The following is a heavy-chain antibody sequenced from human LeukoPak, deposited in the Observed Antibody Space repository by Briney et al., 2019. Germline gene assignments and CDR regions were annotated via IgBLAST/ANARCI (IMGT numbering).Heavy chain of an antibody. V-gene: IGHV3-48*03. CDR3: ARDRSIIMDRGTPDAFDI. J-gene: IGHJ3*02. D-gene: IGHD3-10*01. CDR2: VSVSGDEI. Sequence: GGSLRLSCVGSGLSFSSFEYNWVRQAPGKGLEWVSYVSVSGDEIHHADSVKGRFTISRDNAKNSVFLQMNSLRAEDTAIYYCARDRSIIMDRGTPDAFDIWGQGTMVTVSS. CDR1: GLSFSSFE.